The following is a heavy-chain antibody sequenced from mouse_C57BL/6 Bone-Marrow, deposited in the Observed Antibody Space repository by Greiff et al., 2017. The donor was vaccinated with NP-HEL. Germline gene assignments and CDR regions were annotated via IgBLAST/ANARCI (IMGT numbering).Heavy chain of an antibody. V-gene: IGHV1-26*01. Sequence: EVQLQQSGPELVQPGASVKISCKASGYTFTDYYMNWVKQSHGKSLEWIGDINPNNGGTRYNQKFKGKATLTVDKSSSTAYMELRSLTSEDSAVYYCARKGLRRALDYWGQGTTLTVSS. CDR2: INPNNGGT. D-gene: IGHD2-4*01. CDR1: GYTFTDYY. J-gene: IGHJ2*01. CDR3: ARKGLRRALDY.